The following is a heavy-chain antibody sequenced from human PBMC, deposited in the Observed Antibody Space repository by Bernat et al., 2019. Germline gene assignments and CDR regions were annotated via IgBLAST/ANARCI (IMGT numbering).Heavy chain of an antibody. Sequence: QLQLQESGPGLVKPSETLSLPCTFSGGSISSSIYYWGWIRQPPGKGLGWIGGFYYIGSTYSNPSLKSWVTLSVDTSKNQFSLKLGSVTAADTAVYYCASRFVAPWAFDIWGQGTMVTVSS. CDR1: GGSISSSIYY. D-gene: IGHD2-21*01. J-gene: IGHJ3*02. V-gene: IGHV4-39*01. CDR3: ASRFVAPWAFDI. CDR2: FYYIGST.